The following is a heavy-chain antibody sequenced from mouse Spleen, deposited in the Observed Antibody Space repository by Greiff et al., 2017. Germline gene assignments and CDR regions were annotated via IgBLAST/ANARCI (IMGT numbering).Heavy chain of an antibody. Sequence: QVQLQQPGAELVKPGASVKLSCKASGYTFTSYWMHWVKQRPGQGLEWIGMIHPNSGSTNYNEKFKSKATLTVDKSSSTAYMQLSSLTSEDSAVYYCARGNFYYYGSSLLLYYFDYWGQGTTLTVSS. CDR2: IHPNSGST. CDR3: ARGNFYYYGSSLLLYYFDY. CDR1: GYTFTSYW. D-gene: IGHD1-1*01. J-gene: IGHJ2*01. V-gene: IGHV1-64*01.